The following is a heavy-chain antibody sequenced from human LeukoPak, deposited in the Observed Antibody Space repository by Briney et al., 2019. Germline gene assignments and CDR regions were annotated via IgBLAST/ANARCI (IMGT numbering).Heavy chain of an antibody. CDR1: GGSISSYY. CDR2: IYYSGST. D-gene: IGHD2-2*01. V-gene: IGHV4-59*12. Sequence: SETLSLTCTVSGGSISSYYWSWIRQPPGKGLEWIGYIYYSGSTNYNPSLKSRVTMSVDTSKNQFSLKLSSVTAADTAVYYCARGDCSSTSCSSFYGMDVWGQGTTVTVSS. CDR3: ARGDCSSTSCSSFYGMDV. J-gene: IGHJ6*02.